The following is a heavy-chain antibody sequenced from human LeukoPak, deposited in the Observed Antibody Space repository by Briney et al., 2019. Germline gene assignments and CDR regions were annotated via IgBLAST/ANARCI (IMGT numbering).Heavy chain of an antibody. Sequence: ASVKVSCKASGYTFTSYAITWVRQAPGQGLEWMGIINPSGGSTSYAQKFQGRVTMTRDMSTSTVYMELSSLRSEDTAVYYCARGGLKGLLTLDYWGQGTLVTVSS. D-gene: IGHD2/OR15-2a*01. J-gene: IGHJ4*02. CDR3: ARGGLKGLLTLDY. CDR2: INPSGGST. CDR1: GYTFTSYA. V-gene: IGHV1-46*01.